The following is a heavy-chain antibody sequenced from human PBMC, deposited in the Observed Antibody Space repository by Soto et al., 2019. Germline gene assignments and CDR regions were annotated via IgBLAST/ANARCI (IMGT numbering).Heavy chain of an antibody. CDR1: GGSISSSSYY. CDR3: ARLMRTFYEFLSGYYTNLDACDI. D-gene: IGHD3-3*01. J-gene: IGHJ3*02. V-gene: IGHV4-39*01. Sequence: QLQLQESGPGLVKPSETLSLTCTVSGGSISSSSYYWGWIRQPPGKGLEWIGSIYYSGSTYYNPCLKSEVTISVDASKIHFSRKQSSVTAGETAVYYCARLMRTFYEFLSGYYTNLDACDIWVQGTMVTVSS. CDR2: IYYSGST.